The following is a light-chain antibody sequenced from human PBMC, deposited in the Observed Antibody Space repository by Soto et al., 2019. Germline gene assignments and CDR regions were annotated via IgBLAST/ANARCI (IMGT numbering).Light chain of an antibody. J-gene: IGKJ1*01. CDR2: DSS. CDR1: QSVSSY. Sequence: EIVLTQSPATLSLSPGERATLSCRASQSVSSYLAWYQQKPGQPPRLLIYDSSTRATGFPDRFSGSGSGTDFTLTISRLEPEDFAVYYCQQYDSSPKTFGQGTKVDIK. V-gene: IGKV3-20*01. CDR3: QQYDSSPKT.